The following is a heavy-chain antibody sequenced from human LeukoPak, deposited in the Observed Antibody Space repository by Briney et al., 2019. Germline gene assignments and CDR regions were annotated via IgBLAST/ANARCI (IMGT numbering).Heavy chain of an antibody. CDR3: AKDRDYYDSSGLDY. D-gene: IGHD3-22*01. V-gene: IGHV3-30*02. Sequence: GSLRLSCAASGFTFSNYGMHWVRQAPGKGLEWVSFIRYDGNNKYNADSVQGRFTISRDNSKNTLYLQMNSLRAEDTAVYYCAKDRDYYDSSGLDYWGQGTLVTVSS. CDR1: GFTFSNYG. J-gene: IGHJ4*02. CDR2: IRYDGNNK.